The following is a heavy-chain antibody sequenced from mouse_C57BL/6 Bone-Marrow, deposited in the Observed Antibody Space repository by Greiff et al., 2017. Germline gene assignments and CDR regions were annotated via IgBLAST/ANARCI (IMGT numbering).Heavy chain of an antibody. Sequence: VQLQQSGAELVRPGASVKLSCTASGFNIKDDYMHWVKQRPEQGLEWIGWIDPENGDTEYASKFQGKATITADTSSNTAYLQLSSLTSEDTAVYYCTFYGPYYAMDYWGQGTSVTVSS. J-gene: IGHJ4*01. CDR1: GFNIKDDY. D-gene: IGHD1-1*02. CDR2: IDPENGDT. CDR3: TFYGPYYAMDY. V-gene: IGHV14-4*01.